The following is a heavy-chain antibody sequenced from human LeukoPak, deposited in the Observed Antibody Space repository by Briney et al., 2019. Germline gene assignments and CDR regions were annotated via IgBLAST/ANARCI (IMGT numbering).Heavy chain of an antibody. CDR2: IWYDGSKK. J-gene: IGHJ6*02. CDR1: GFTFSNYG. Sequence: GGSLRLSCAASGFTFSNYGMHWVRQAPGKGLEWVAIIWYDGSKKYYADSVKGRFTISRDDSKNTLYLQMNSLRAEDTAVYYCARDYYDILTGYWNWGGYYYGMDVWGQGTTVTVSS. CDR3: ARDYYDILTGYWNWGGYYYGMDV. D-gene: IGHD3-9*01. V-gene: IGHV3-33*01.